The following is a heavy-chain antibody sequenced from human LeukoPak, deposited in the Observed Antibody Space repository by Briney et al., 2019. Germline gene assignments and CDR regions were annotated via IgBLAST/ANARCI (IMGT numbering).Heavy chain of an antibody. CDR3: ARGRWNDQRKTFDI. D-gene: IGHD1-1*01. J-gene: IGHJ3*02. Sequence: ASVKVSCKASGYTFTSYYMHWVRQAPGQGLEWMAIISPSGGSTSYAQNFQGRVTMTMDTSTSTVYMELSSLRSEDTAVYYCARGRWNDQRKTFDIWGQGTMVTVSS. CDR1: GYTFTSYY. CDR2: ISPSGGST. V-gene: IGHV1-46*01.